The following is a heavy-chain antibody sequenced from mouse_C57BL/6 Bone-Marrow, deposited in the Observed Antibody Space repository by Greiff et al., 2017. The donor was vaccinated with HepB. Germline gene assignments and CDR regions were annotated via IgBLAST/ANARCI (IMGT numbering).Heavy chain of an antibody. V-gene: IGHV1-50*01. CDR3: TKPRDSDYFDY. J-gene: IGHJ2*01. CDR2: LEPSDSYT. CDR1: GYTFTSYW. Sequence: QVQLQQPGAELVKPGASVKLSCKASGYTFTSYWMQWVKQRPGQGLEWIGELEPSDSYTNYNPKFKSKATFTVDTSSSTAYMQLSSLTSEDSAVYYCTKPRDSDYFDYWGQGTTLTVSS.